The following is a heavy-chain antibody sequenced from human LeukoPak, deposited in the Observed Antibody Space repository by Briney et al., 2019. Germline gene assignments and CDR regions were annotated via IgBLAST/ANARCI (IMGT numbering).Heavy chain of an antibody. CDR1: GFTLNSYI. CDR3: ARAYGGLIDY. V-gene: IGHV3-30*04. J-gene: IGHJ4*02. Sequence: GGSLRLSCEASGFTLNSYIMHWVRQAPGKGLEWVALISFDGRDKQYADSVKGRFTISKDNSKNTLYLQMNSLSGDDTSMYLCARAYGGLIDYWGQGTLVTVSS. CDR2: ISFDGRDK. D-gene: IGHD3-16*01.